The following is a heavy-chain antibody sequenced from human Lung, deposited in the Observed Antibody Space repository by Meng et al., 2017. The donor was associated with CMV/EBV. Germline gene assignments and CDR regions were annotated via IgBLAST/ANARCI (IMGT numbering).Heavy chain of an antibody. V-gene: IGHV2-5*02. D-gene: IGHD3-22*01. Sequence: QITLKEAGPTLXXXXXTXTLXXXVSGFSFSTSGVGVGWIRQPPGKALEWLALIYWDGDKRYSPSLENRLVITKDTSRNLVVLAMTNMDPVDTATYYCARQSYYDDSGYYFDYWGQGTLVTVSS. J-gene: IGHJ4*02. CDR1: GFSFSTSGVG. CDR2: IYWDGDK. CDR3: ARQSYYDDSGYYFDY.